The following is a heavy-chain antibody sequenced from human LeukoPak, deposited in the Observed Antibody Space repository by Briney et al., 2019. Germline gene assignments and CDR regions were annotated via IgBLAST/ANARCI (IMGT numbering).Heavy chain of an antibody. CDR3: ARNPYDILTGYCSDY. CDR2: ISYDGSNK. Sequence: PGGSLRLSCAASGFTFSSYAMHWVRQAPGKGLEWVAVISYDGSNKYYADSVKGRFTISRDNSKNTLYLQMNSLRAEDTAVYYCARNPYDILTGYCSDYWGQGTLVTVSS. CDR1: GFTFSSYA. V-gene: IGHV3-30-3*01. D-gene: IGHD3-9*01. J-gene: IGHJ4*02.